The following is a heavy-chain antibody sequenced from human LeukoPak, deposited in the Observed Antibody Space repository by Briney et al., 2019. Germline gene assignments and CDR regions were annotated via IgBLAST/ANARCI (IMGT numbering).Heavy chain of an antibody. D-gene: IGHD3-10*01. V-gene: IGHV3-43D*03. CDR2: ISWDGGST. J-gene: IGHJ6*03. CDR3: AKGSGSHPNYYYMDV. Sequence: GGSLRLSCAASGFTFSSYWMHWVRQAPGKGLVWVSLISWDGGSTYYADSVKGRFTISRDNSKNSLYLQMNSLRAEDTALYYCAKGSGSHPNYYYMDVWGKGTTVTVSS. CDR1: GFTFSSYW.